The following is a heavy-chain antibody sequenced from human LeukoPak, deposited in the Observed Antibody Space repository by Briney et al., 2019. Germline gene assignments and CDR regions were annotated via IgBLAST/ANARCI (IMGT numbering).Heavy chain of an antibody. CDR3: ARDSSSLNYYYGMDV. V-gene: IGHV4-31*03. Sequence: PSQTLSLTCTVSGGSISSGGYYWSWIRQHPGKGLEWIGYIYYSGSTYCNPSLKSRVTISVDTSKNQFSLKLSSVTAADTAVYYCARDSSSLNYYYGMDVWGQGTTVTVSS. CDR2: IYYSGST. J-gene: IGHJ6*02. D-gene: IGHD6-6*01. CDR1: GGSISSGGYY.